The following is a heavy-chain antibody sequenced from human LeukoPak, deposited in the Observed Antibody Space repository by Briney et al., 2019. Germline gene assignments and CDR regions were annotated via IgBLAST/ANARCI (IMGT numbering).Heavy chain of an antibody. J-gene: IGHJ4*02. CDR3: ARDPRGSEYSHFDS. V-gene: IGHV3-7*01. CDR2: IKQDGDEK. D-gene: IGHD3-10*01. CDR1: GFTFSSYY. Sequence: PGGSLRLSCAASGFTFSSYYMSWVRQAPGKGLEWVANIKQDGDEKHYVDSVKGRFTISRDNAKSSLYLEMSSLRAEDTAVYYCARDPRGSEYSHFDSRGQGTQVTVSS.